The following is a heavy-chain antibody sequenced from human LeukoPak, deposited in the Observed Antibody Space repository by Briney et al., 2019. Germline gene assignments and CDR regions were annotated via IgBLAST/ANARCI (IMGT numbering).Heavy chain of an antibody. Sequence: GGTLRLSCAASGFTFSSYGMSWVRQAPGKGLEWVSAISGSGGSTYYADSVKGRFTISRDNSKNTLYLQMNSLRAEDTAVYYCVKDYYDSSGYYLFDYWGQGTLVTVSS. D-gene: IGHD3-22*01. J-gene: IGHJ4*02. CDR2: ISGSGGST. CDR3: VKDYYDSSGYYLFDY. V-gene: IGHV3-23*01. CDR1: GFTFSSYG.